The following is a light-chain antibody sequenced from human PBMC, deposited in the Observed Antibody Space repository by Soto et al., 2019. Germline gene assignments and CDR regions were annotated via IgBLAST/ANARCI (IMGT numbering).Light chain of an antibody. CDR3: SSYTSSSTRLYV. V-gene: IGLV2-14*01. J-gene: IGLJ1*01. CDR2: DVS. Sequence: QSALTKPASVYGAPGQSITISCTGTSSDVGGYNYVSWYQQHPGKAPKLMIYDVSNRPSGVSNRFSGSKSGNTASLTISGLQAEDEADYYCSSYTSSSTRLYVFGTGTKVTVL. CDR1: SSDVGGYNY.